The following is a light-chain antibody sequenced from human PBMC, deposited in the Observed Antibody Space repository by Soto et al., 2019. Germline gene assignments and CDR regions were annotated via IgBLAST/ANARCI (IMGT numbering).Light chain of an antibody. J-gene: IGLJ2*01. CDR2: GVS. CDR1: ISDIGSYNY. V-gene: IGLV2-14*03. CDR3: SSYTTKKSLL. Sequence: QSALTQPASVSGSPGQSITISCTGTISDIGSYNYVSWYQQHPGKAPKLMIFGVSNRPSGVSNRFSGSKSDNTASLTISGLLAEDEAFYYCSSYTTKKSLLFGGGTQLTVL.